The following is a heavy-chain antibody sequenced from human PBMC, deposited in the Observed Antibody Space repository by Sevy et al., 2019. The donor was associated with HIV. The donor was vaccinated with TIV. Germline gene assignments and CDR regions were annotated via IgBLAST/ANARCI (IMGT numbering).Heavy chain of an antibody. CDR1: GYTFTGYY. CDR3: ARLSSSSYPYFDY. V-gene: IGHV1-2*02. J-gene: IGHJ4*02. CDR2: INPNSGGT. Sequence: ASVKVSCKASGYTFTGYYMHWVRQAPGQGLEWMGWINPNSGGTNYAQKFQGRVTMTRDTSISTAYMGLSRLRSDDTAVYYCARLSSSSYPYFDYWGQGTLVTVSS. D-gene: IGHD6-6*01.